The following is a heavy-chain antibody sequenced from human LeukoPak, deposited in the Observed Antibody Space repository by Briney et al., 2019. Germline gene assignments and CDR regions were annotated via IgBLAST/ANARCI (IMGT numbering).Heavy chain of an antibody. V-gene: IGHV4-39*01. CDR3: ARHGSDYDILTGYSLNWFDP. CDR1: GGSIGSSSHS. CDR2: MYYSGTT. D-gene: IGHD3-9*01. J-gene: IGHJ5*02. Sequence: SETLSLTCTVSGGSIGSSSHSWGWIRQPPGKGLEWIGSMYYSGTTYYNPSLKSRVTISVDTSKNQFSLKLNSVTAADTAVYYCARHGSDYDILTGYSLNWFDPWGQGTLVTVSS.